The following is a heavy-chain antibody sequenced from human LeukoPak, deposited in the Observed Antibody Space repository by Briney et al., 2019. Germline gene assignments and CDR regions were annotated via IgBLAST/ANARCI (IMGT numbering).Heavy chain of an antibody. V-gene: IGHV4-59*08. Sequence: PSETLSLTCTVSDDSITSYYWSWIRQPPGKGLENIGYIHYSGSTKYNPSLKSRVTMSVDTSKNQISLKLNSVTAADTAVYYCARRSDWFDPWGQGTLVTVSS. CDR1: DDSITSYY. D-gene: IGHD3-3*01. CDR3: ARRSDWFDP. CDR2: IHYSGST. J-gene: IGHJ5*02.